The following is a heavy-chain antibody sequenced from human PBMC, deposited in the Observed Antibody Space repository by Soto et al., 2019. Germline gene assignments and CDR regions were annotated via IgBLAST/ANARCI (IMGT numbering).Heavy chain of an antibody. CDR3: AKALTTVVIGGDAFDI. CDR2: ISGSGGST. Sequence: GGSLRLSCAASGFTFSSYAMSWVRQAPGKGLEWVSAISGSGGSTYYADSVKGRFTISRDNSKNTLYLQMNSLRAEDTAVYYCAKALTTVVIGGDAFDIWGQGTMVTVSS. CDR1: GFTFSSYA. V-gene: IGHV3-23*01. J-gene: IGHJ3*02. D-gene: IGHD4-17*01.